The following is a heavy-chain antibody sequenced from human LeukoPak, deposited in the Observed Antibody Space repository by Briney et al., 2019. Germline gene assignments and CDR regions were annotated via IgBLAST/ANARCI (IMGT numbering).Heavy chain of an antibody. J-gene: IGHJ4*02. Sequence: PGGSLRLSCAASGFTFSSYSMNWVRQAPGKGLEWVSYISISSSTIYYADSVKGRFTISRDNARNSLFLQMNSLRVEDTAVYYCARAPSGYSSSWYYFDYWGQGTLVTVSS. CDR2: ISISSSTI. V-gene: IGHV3-48*04. CDR3: ARAPSGYSSSWYYFDY. CDR1: GFTFSSYS. D-gene: IGHD6-13*01.